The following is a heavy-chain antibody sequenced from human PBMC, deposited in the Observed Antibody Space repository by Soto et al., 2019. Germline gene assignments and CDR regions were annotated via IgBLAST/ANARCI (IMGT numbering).Heavy chain of an antibody. CDR3: ARLGEGHNWIDL. CDR2: IYYSGST. V-gene: IGHV4-59*08. J-gene: IGHJ5*02. Sequence: PSETLSLTCTVSGGSISSYYWSWIRQPPGKGLEWIGYIYYSGSTNYNPSLKSRVTISVDTSKNQFSLKLSSVTAADTAVYYCARLGEGHNWIDLPGQATLVTVSS. CDR1: GGSISSYY. D-gene: IGHD1-26*01.